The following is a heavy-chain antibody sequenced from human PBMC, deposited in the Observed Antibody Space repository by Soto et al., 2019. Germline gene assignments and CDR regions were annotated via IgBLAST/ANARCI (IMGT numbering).Heavy chain of an antibody. CDR1: GYTFSIYY. V-gene: IGHV1-46*01. CDR2: INPSAGTT. J-gene: IGHJ6*02. CDR3: ARDLLRVGEPNGYCSGGACNFPPGGMDV. D-gene: IGHD2-15*01. Sequence: QVHLVQSGAEVKKPGASVKVSCKATGYTFSIYYIHWVRQAPGQGLEWMGIINPSAGTTSYAQRFQGRVTLTSDTSTSTVYMDLSGLTSEDTAQYYCARDLLRVGEPNGYCSGGACNFPPGGMDVWGQGTTVTVSS.